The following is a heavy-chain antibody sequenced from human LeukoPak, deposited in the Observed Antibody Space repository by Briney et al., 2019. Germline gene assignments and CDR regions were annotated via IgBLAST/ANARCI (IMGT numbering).Heavy chain of an antibody. J-gene: IGHJ4*02. CDR2: IKQDGSEK. CDR1: GFTFSSYW. Sequence: SGGSLRLSCAASGFTFSSYWMSWVRQAPGKGLEWVANIKQDGSEKYYVDSVKGRFTISRDNAKNSLYLQMNSLRAEDTAVYYCARDYGDYAPHYFDYWGQGTLVTVSS. D-gene: IGHD4-17*01. CDR3: ARDYGDYAPHYFDY. V-gene: IGHV3-7*01.